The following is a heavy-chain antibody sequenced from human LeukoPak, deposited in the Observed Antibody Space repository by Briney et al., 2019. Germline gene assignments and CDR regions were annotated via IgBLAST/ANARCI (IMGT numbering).Heavy chain of an antibody. CDR2: IYYSGST. J-gene: IGHJ6*03. CDR1: GGSISSYY. CDR3: AREPNSGFDYYYYMDV. D-gene: IGHD3-10*01. Sequence: SETLSLTCTVSGGSISSYYWSWIRQPPGKGLEWIGYIYYSGSTNYNPSLKSRVTMSVDTSKNQFSLKLSSVTAADTAVYYCAREPNSGFDYYYYMDVWGKGTTVTISS. V-gene: IGHV4-59*12.